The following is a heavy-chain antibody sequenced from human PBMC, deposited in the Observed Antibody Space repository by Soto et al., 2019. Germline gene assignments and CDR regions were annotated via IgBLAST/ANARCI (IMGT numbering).Heavy chain of an antibody. Sequence: GESLKISCKASGYNFTTHWIGWVRQMPGKGLEWVAIIYPRDSDTRYNLSFQGQVTISADKSITTVYLQWTSLKASDTAIYYCARHVKPDPYYYYMDVWGTGTTVSVSS. CDR1: GYNFTTHW. J-gene: IGHJ6*03. CDR2: IYPRDSDT. D-gene: IGHD2-2*01. V-gene: IGHV5-51*01. CDR3: ARHVKPDPYYYYMDV.